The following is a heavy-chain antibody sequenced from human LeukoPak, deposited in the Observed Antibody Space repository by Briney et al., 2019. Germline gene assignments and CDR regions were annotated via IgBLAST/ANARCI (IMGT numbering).Heavy chain of an antibody. CDR3: ARDPGGSGSYLSYLDY. V-gene: IGHV3-66*01. D-gene: IGHD3-10*01. Sequence: GGSLRLSCAASGFTVSSNYMSWVRQAPGKGLEWVSVIYSGGSTYYADSVKGRFTISRDNSKNTLYLQMNSLRGEDTAVYYCARDPGGSGSYLSYLDYWGQGTLVNVS. CDR2: IYSGGST. CDR1: GFTVSSNY. J-gene: IGHJ4*02.